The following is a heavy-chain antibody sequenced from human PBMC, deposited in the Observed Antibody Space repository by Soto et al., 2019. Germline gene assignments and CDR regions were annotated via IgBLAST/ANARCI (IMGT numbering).Heavy chain of an antibody. D-gene: IGHD1-1*01. CDR2: IYNSGST. V-gene: IGHV4-4*07. J-gene: IGHJ4*02. Sequence: QVQLQESGPGLVKPSETLSLTCTVSGASISSYYWSWIRQPAGKGLEWIGRIYNSGSTNYNHSLKSRFSMSSDSSKNQVSLNLNFVTAADTAEYLSAAQKWLQLRVRFDYWGQGVLDTDSS. CDR1: GASISSYY. CDR3: AAQKWLQLRVRFDY.